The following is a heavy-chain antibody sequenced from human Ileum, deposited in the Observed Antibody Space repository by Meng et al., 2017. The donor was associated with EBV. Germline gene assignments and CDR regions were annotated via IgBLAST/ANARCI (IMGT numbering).Heavy chain of an antibody. CDR1: GLRFSLFW. V-gene: IGHV3-74*01. J-gene: IGHJ4*02. Sequence: VRLFGSGGGLFQPGGSPGRALAVPGLRFSLFWMHWVRQVPGKGLVWVARTNEDGGITNYADPVTGRFTISRDNTRNTLYLQMNSLRDEDTAVYFCSRDLAGPFDDWGQGTLVTVSS. CDR3: SRDLAGPFDD. CDR2: TNEDGGIT.